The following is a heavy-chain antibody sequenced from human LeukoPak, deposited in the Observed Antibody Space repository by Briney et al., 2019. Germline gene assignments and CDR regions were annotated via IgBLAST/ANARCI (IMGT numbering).Heavy chain of an antibody. D-gene: IGHD3-10*01. Sequence: GSLRLSCAASGFTFSSYWMHWVRQAPGKGLVWVSRINSDGSSTSYADSVKGRFTISRDNAKNTLYLQMNSLRADDTAVYYCAKDRSAVRGAPEYFDYWGQGTLVTVSS. CDR3: AKDRSAVRGAPEYFDY. V-gene: IGHV3-74*01. J-gene: IGHJ4*02. CDR2: INSDGSST. CDR1: GFTFSSYW.